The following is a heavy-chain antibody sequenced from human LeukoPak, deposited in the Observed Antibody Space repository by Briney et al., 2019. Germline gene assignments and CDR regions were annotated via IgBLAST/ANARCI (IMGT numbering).Heavy chain of an antibody. Sequence: ASVKVSCKASGYTCTSYYMHWVRQAPGQGLEWMGIINPSGGSTSYAQKFQGRVTMTRDMSTSTVYMELSSLRSEDTAVYYCTRTDYGDYVHYWGQGTLVTVSS. CDR2: INPSGGST. CDR3: TRTDYGDYVHY. CDR1: GYTCTSYY. D-gene: IGHD4-17*01. J-gene: IGHJ4*02. V-gene: IGHV1-46*01.